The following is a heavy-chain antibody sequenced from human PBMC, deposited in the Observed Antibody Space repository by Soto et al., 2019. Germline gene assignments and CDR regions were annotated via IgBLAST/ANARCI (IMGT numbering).Heavy chain of an antibody. V-gene: IGHV1-69*12. CDR2: IIPISGST. Sequence: QVQLVQSGAEVKKPGSSVKVSCKASGGTFWSYAVTWVRQAPGQGLEWMGGIIPISGSTVYAPKFQARVTITADQYTSTAYMELRSLRSEETSTYYCARGGSQWDVWGQGTTVTVSS. CDR1: GGTFWSYA. D-gene: IGHD3-16*01. CDR3: ARGGSQWDV. J-gene: IGHJ6*02.